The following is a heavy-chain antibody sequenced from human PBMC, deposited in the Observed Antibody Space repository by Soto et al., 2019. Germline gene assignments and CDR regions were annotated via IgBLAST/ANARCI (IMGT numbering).Heavy chain of an antibody. CDR1: GFSFSSYE. CDR2: ISTGGGAI. D-gene: IGHD1-26*01. V-gene: IGHV3-48*03. J-gene: IGHJ5*02. Sequence: GGSLRLSCEASGFSFSSYEMNWVRQAPGKGLEWVSYISTGGGAIHYADSVKGRFTVSRDNAKSSLYLQMNSLRAEDTAPYYCARDIGGGNWFDPWGQGTLVTVSS. CDR3: ARDIGGGNWFDP.